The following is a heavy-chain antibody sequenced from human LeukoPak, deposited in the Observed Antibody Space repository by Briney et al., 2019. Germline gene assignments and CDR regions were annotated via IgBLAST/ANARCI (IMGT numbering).Heavy chain of an antibody. D-gene: IGHD2-8*02. CDR1: GFTFSSYA. CDR2: ISYDGRIK. V-gene: IGHV3-30-3*01. Sequence: GGSLRLSCAASGFTFSSYAIHWVRQAPGKGLEWVSFISYDGRIKYYADSVKGRLTISRDNSKNTLSLQMNSLRAEDTAIYYCARDLSEKYCIDYWGQGTLVAVSS. CDR3: ARDLSEKYCIDY. J-gene: IGHJ4*02.